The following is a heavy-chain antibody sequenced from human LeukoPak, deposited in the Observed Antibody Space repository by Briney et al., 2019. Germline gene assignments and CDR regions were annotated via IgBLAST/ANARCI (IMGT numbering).Heavy chain of an antibody. CDR2: IYYSGST. CDR3: ATAYCSGGSCYFDY. J-gene: IGHJ4*02. V-gene: IGHV4-59*08. CDR1: GGSISSYY. Sequence: SETLSLTCTVSGGSISSYYWSWIRQPPGKGLEWIGYIYYSGSTNYNPSLKSRVTISVDTSKNQFSLKLSSVTAADTAVYYCATAYCSGGSCYFDYWGQGTLVTVSS. D-gene: IGHD2-15*01.